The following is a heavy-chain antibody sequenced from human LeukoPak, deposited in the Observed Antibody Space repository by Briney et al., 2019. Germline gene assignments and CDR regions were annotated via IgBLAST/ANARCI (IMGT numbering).Heavy chain of an antibody. CDR2: ISVYDGNT. Sequence: VASVKVSCKASGYTFTSYGISWVRQAPGQGLEWMGWISVYDGNTKYTQKVQYRVTMTTDTSTSTAYMELRSLRSDDTAVYYCARSHSYGYTSSSYDYWGQGTLVTVSS. D-gene: IGHD5-18*01. V-gene: IGHV1-18*01. J-gene: IGHJ4*02. CDR3: ARSHSYGYTSSSYDY. CDR1: GYTFTSYG.